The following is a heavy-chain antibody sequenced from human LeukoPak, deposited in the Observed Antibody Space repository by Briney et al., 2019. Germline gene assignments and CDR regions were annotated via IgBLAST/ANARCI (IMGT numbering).Heavy chain of an antibody. D-gene: IGHD6-13*01. CDR1: GYTFTGYY. CDR3: ARGVGSSWWSFDI. J-gene: IGHJ3*02. CDR2: INPNSGGT. V-gene: IGHV1-2*04. Sequence: ASVKVSCKASGYTFTGYYMHWVRQAPGQGLEWMGWINPNSGGTNYAQKFQGWVTMTRDTSISTAYMELSRLRSDDTAVYYCARGVGSSWWSFDIWGQGTMVTVSS.